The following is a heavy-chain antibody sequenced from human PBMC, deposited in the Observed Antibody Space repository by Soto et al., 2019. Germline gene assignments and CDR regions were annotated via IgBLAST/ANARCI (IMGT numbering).Heavy chain of an antibody. D-gene: IGHD6-19*01. Sequence: PGESLKISCTGSGYSFATYWIGWVRQMSGKGLEWMGIINPGDSDTRYSPPLQGQVTISVDKSISTVYLQWSSLKASDTAMYYCARVKTFSSGWYGYWGQGTLVTV. J-gene: IGHJ4*02. CDR3: ARVKTFSSGWYGY. V-gene: IGHV5-51*01. CDR2: INPGDSDT. CDR1: GYSFATYW.